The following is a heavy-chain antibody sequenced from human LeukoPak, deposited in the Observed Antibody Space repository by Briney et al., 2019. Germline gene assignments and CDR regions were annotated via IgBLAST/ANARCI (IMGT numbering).Heavy chain of an antibody. J-gene: IGHJ4*02. CDR3: ARGVEPLAANTLAY. D-gene: IGHD3-16*01. V-gene: IGHV3-53*01. CDR2: LYSDGNT. Sequence: GGSLRLSCAASGCTVITNDMTWVRQAPGKGLEWVSVLYSDGNTKYADSVQGRLTISRDNSKNTLYLEMNSLSPDDTAVDYCARGVEPLAANTLAYWGQGTLVTVSS. CDR1: GCTVITND.